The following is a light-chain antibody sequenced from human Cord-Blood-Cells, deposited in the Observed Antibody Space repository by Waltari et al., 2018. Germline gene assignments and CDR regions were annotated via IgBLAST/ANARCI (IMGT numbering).Light chain of an antibody. CDR3: QQYNNWPIT. CDR1: QSVSSN. CDR2: GAS. J-gene: IGKJ5*01. Sequence: ELVMTKSPATLSVSPGERATLSCRASQSVSSNSAWYQQKPGQAPRLLIYGASTRATGIPTRFSGSGSGTEFTLTISSLQSEDFAVYYCQQYNNWPITFGQGTRLEIK. V-gene: IGKV3-15*01.